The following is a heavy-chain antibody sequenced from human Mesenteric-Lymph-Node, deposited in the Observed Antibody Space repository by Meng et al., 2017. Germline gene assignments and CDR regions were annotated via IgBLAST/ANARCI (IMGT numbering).Heavy chain of an antibody. J-gene: IGHJ3*02. Sequence: ASVKVSCKASGYTFTSYAMHWVRQAPGQRLEWMGWSNAGNGNTKYPQEFQGRVTITTDTSTSTAYMELRSLRSDDTAVYYCARDLMYNWNDDAFDIWGQGTMVTVSS. CDR1: GYTFTSYA. CDR3: ARDLMYNWNDDAFDI. D-gene: IGHD1-20*01. V-gene: IGHV1-3*02. CDR2: SNAGNGNT.